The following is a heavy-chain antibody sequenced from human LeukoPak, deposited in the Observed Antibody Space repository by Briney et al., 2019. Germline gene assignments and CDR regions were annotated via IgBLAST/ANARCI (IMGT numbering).Heavy chain of an antibody. J-gene: IGHJ3*02. CDR2: INPSGGSR. CDR3: ARGSIVGAKTLSFGAFDI. Sequence: ASVKVSCKASGYTFTSYYMHWVRQAPGQGLEWMGIINPSGGSRSYAQKFQGRVTMTRDTSASTVYMELSSLRSEDTAVYYCARGSIVGAKTLSFGAFDIWGQGTMVTVSS. V-gene: IGHV1-46*01. D-gene: IGHD1-26*01. CDR1: GYTFTSYY.